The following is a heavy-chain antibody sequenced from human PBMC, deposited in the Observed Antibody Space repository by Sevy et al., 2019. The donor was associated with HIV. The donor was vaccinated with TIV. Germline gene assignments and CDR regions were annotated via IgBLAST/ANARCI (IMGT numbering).Heavy chain of an antibody. CDR3: AGEECTKPHDY. J-gene: IGHJ4*02. Sequence: GGSLRLSCGASGFTFSNYGMHWVRQVPGKGLEWVSTLSFGCGEINYAASVKGRFTISRDNSKTSVYLQMNNLRPEDTAVYYCAGEECTKPHDYWGQGTLVTVSS. CDR1: GFTFSNYG. D-gene: IGHD2-8*01. CDR2: LSFGCGEI. V-gene: IGHV3-30*12.